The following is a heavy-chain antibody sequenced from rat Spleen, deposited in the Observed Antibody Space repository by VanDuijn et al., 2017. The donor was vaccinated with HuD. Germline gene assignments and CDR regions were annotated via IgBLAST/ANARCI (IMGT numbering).Heavy chain of an antibody. Sequence: VQLKESGPGLVQPSQTLSLTCTVSGFSLTSYNVHWVRQPPGNKLEWMGHLNSAGSTYYNPSLKSRISIARDTSKNQFFLQVNSVTTEDTATYSCARDYYPGITTYWFAYWGQGTLVTVSS. CDR3: ARDYYPGITTYWFAY. CDR2: LNSAGST. CDR1: GFSLTSYNV. D-gene: IGHD1-4*01. V-gene: IGHV3-3*01. J-gene: IGHJ3*01.